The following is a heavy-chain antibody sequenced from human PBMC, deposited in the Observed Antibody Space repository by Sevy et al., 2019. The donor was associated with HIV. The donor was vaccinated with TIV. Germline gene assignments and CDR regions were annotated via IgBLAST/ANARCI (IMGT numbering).Heavy chain of an antibody. CDR1: GFTFSSYS. V-gene: IGHV3-21*01. D-gene: IGHD3-16*02. CDR3: ARGPYYDYVWGSYRNFDY. CDR2: ISSSSYI. Sequence: GESLKISCAASGFTFSSYSMNWVRQAPGKGLEWVSSISSSSYIYYADSVKGRFTISRDNAKNSLYLQMNSLRAEDTAVYYCARGPYYDYVWGSYRNFDYWGQRTLVTVSS. J-gene: IGHJ4*02.